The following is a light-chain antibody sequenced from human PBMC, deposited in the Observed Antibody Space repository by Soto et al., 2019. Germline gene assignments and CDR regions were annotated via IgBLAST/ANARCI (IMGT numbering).Light chain of an antibody. J-gene: IGLJ2*01. CDR2: DVR. CDR1: SSDVGGYNY. Sequence: QSALTQPRSVSGSPGQPVTISCTGSSSDVGGYNYVSWHQHHPGKAPKLIIYDVRKRPSGVPNRFSGSKSGNTASLTISGLQAEDEADYFCCSYAGTYAVVFGGGTKLTVL. V-gene: IGLV2-11*01. CDR3: CSYAGTYAVV.